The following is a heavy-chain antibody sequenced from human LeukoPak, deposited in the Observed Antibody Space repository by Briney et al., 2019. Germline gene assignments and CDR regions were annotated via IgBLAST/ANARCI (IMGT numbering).Heavy chain of an antibody. D-gene: IGHD1-26*01. CDR2: TYYRSKWYN. Sequence: SQTLSLTCAISGDSVSSNSAAWNWIRQSPSRGLEWLGRTYYRSKWYNDYAVSVKSRITINPDTSKNQLSLQLNSVTPEDTAVYYCARVQYIAGGGDLLFDYWGQGTLVTVSS. CDR1: GDSVSSNSAA. V-gene: IGHV6-1*01. J-gene: IGHJ4*02. CDR3: ARVQYIAGGGDLLFDY.